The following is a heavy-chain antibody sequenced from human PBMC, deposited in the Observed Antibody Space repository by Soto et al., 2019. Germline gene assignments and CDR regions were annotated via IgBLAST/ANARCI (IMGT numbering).Heavy chain of an antibody. J-gene: IGHJ4*02. CDR3: ARGPTDYYDNSGDYFLDY. Sequence: ASVKVSCKASGYTFTTYGMSWVRQAPGQGRDWMGWISTYNGNTKYAEMLQGRVTMTTDTTTSTAYMELRSLRSDDTAVYYCARGPTDYYDNSGDYFLDYWGQGTLVTVSS. V-gene: IGHV1-18*01. D-gene: IGHD3-22*01. CDR1: GYTFTTYG. CDR2: ISTYNGNT.